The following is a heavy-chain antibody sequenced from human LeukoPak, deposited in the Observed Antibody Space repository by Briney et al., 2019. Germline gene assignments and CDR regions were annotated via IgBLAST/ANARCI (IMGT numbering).Heavy chain of an antibody. CDR2: ISGSGGST. J-gene: IGHJ4*02. Sequence: PGGSLRLSCAASVFTFSSYAMSWVRQAPGKGVEWVSVISGSGGSTYYADSVEGRFTNSRDNSKNTLYLQMNSLRVEDTAVYYCAKDPDAGDYWGQGTLVTVSS. CDR3: AKDPDAGDY. CDR1: VFTFSSYA. V-gene: IGHV3-23*01.